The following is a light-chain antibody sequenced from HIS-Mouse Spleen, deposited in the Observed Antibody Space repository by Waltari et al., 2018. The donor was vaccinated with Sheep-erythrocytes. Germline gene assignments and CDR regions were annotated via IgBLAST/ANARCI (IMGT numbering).Light chain of an antibody. CDR2: LGS. CDR1: QSLLHSNGYNY. Sequence: DIVMTQSPLSLPVTPGETASISCRSSQSLLHSNGYNYLDWYLQKPGQSPQLLIYLGSNRASAVPDRFSGSGSGTDFTLKISRDEAEDVGVYYCMQALQTPLTFGGGTKVEIK. CDR3: MQALQTPLT. J-gene: IGKJ4*01. V-gene: IGKV2-28*01.